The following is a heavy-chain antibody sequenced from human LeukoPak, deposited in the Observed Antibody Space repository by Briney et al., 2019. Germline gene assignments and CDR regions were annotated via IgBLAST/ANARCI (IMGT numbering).Heavy chain of an antibody. CDR3: ARVDTAMATGWFDP. V-gene: IGHV4-39*01. Sequence: SEALSLTCTVSGGSIGSSSYYWGWIRQPPGKGLEWIGSIYYSGSTYYNPSLKSRVTISVDTSKNQFSLKLSSVTAADTAVYYCARVDTAMATGWFDPWGQGTLVTVSS. D-gene: IGHD5-18*01. J-gene: IGHJ5*02. CDR2: IYYSGST. CDR1: GGSIGSSSYY.